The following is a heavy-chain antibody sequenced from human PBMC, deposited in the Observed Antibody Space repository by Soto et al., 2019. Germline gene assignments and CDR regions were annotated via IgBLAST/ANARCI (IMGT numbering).Heavy chain of an antibody. Sequence: SETLSLTCSVSGVSIGSSSHYWAWIRQAPGQGLEWIGSGYQSGNTYYNPSLGNRVAVSVDTSTNQISLTVKSVTAADTGVYFWARHALKKEFDLGGR. V-gene: IGHV4-39*01. CDR1: GVSIGSSSHY. J-gene: IGHJ2*01. CDR2: GYQSGNT. CDR3: ARHALKKEFDL. D-gene: IGHD3-10*01.